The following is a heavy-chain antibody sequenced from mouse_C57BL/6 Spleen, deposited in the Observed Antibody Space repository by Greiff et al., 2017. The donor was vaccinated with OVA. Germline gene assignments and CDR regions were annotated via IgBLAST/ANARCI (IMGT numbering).Heavy chain of an antibody. J-gene: IGHJ1*03. CDR1: GFTFSDYG. Sequence: DVHLVESGGGLVKPGGSLKLSCAASGFTFSDYGMHWVRQAPEKGLEWVAYISSGSSTIYYADTVKGRFTISRDNAKNTLFLQMTSLRSEDTAMYYCARPGLGYWYFDVWGTGTTVTVSS. D-gene: IGHD4-1*01. CDR2: ISSGSSTI. CDR3: ARPGLGYWYFDV. V-gene: IGHV5-17*01.